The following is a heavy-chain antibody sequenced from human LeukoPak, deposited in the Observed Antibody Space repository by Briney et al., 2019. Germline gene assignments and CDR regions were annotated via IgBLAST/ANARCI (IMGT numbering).Heavy chain of an antibody. Sequence: ASVKVSCKASGYTFTCYYMHWVRQAPGQGLEWMGRINPNSGGTNYAQKFQGRVTMTRDRSISTAYMELSRLRSDDTAVYYCPRGTSGWYGFDYWGQGTLVTVSS. CDR1: GYTFTCYY. J-gene: IGHJ4*02. CDR3: PRGTSGWYGFDY. V-gene: IGHV1-2*06. D-gene: IGHD6-19*01. CDR2: INPNSGGT.